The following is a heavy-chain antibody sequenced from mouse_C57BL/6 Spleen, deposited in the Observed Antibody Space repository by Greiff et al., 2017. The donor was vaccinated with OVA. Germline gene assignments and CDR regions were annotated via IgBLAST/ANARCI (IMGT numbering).Heavy chain of an antibody. CDR2: IWRGGST. J-gene: IGHJ1*03. CDR1: GFSLTSYG. CDR3: AKTGENNDRYFDV. Sequence: VNLVESGPGLVQPSQSLSITCTVSGFSLTSYGVHWVRQSPGKGLEWLGVIWRGGSTDYNAAFMSSLSITKDNSKTHVFFKMNSLQTHDTAISYCAKTGENNDRYFDVWGTGTTVTVSS. D-gene: IGHD1-3*01. V-gene: IGHV2-5*01.